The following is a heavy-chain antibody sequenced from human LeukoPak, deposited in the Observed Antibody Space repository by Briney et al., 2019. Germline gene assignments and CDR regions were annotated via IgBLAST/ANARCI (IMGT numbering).Heavy chain of an antibody. CDR2: IIPIFGTA. Sequence: SVKVSCKASGGTFSSYAISWVRQAPGQGLEWMGGIIPIFGTANYAQKFQGRVTITADESTSTAYMELSSLRSEDTAVYYCARQLELLAYFDYWGQGTLVAVSS. D-gene: IGHD1-7*01. V-gene: IGHV1-69*13. J-gene: IGHJ4*02. CDR3: ARQLELLAYFDY. CDR1: GGTFSSYA.